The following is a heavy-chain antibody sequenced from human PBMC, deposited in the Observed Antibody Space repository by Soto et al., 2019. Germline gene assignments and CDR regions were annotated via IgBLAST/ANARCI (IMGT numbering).Heavy chain of an antibody. CDR2: VSNSGTK. V-gene: IGHV3-48*03. CDR3: ARGDTSWYASFDY. CDR1: GFIFSNFE. J-gene: IGHJ4*01. Sequence: GGSLRLSCAVSGFIFSNFEMNWVRQAPGKGLEWISYVSNSGTKSYADSVKGRFTISRDNTKDSLYLQMNSLRAEDTAVYYCARGDTSWYASFDYWGHGVLVTVSS. D-gene: IGHD6-13*01.